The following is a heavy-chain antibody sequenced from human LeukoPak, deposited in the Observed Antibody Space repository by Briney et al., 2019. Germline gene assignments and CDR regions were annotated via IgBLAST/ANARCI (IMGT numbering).Heavy chain of an antibody. D-gene: IGHD2-2*01. Sequence: GGSLRLSCAASGFTFSSYAMHSVRQAPGKGLEWVAVISYEGSKKYYADSVKGRFTISRDNPKNTLYLQMNSLGAEDTAGYYCARSWREYQLLIPFDCWREGTLVTVSS. CDR3: ARSWREYQLLIPFDC. CDR2: ISYEGSKK. V-gene: IGHV3-30-3*01. CDR1: GFTFSSYA. J-gene: IGHJ4*02.